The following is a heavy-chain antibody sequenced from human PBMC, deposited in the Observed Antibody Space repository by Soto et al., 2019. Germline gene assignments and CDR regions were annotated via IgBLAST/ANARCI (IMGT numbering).Heavy chain of an antibody. V-gene: IGHV4-30-4*01. CDR2: IYNGGHT. CDR3: ATSEYSSLSINWFDP. D-gene: IGHD6-6*01. Sequence: SETLSLTCSVSGGSVDSVNHYWSWIRQPPGKGLEWIGYIYNGGHTFYNQSLKSRVKILVDKSRNQFSLRLSSVTAADTAVYFCATSEYSSLSINWFDPWGQGALVTVSS. CDR1: GGSVDSVNHY. J-gene: IGHJ5*02.